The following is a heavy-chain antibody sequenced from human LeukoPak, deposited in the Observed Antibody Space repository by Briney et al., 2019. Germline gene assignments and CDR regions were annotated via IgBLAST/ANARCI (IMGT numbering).Heavy chain of an antibody. CDR3: AGWSGDYSFDY. CDR1: GGSISNYY. Sequence: PSETLSLTCTVPGGSISNYYWRWIRQPAGKGLEWIGRIHTSGSTNSNPSLKSRVIMSVDTSKNQFSLKLSSVTAADTAVYYCAGWSGDYSFDYWGQGTLVTVSS. J-gene: IGHJ4*02. CDR2: IHTSGST. D-gene: IGHD3-3*01. V-gene: IGHV4-4*07.